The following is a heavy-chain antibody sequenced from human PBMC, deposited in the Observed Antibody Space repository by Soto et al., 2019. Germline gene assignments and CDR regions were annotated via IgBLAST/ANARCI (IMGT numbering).Heavy chain of an antibody. Sequence: QVQLVQSGAEVKKPGSSVKVSCKASGGTFSSYAISWVRQAPGQGLEWMGGIIPIFGTANYAQKFQGRVMITADESTSTAYMELSSLRSEDTAVYYCARGPSIVPAAKYAFDIWGQGTMVTVSS. D-gene: IGHD2-2*01. V-gene: IGHV1-69*12. CDR1: GGTFSSYA. CDR2: IIPIFGTA. J-gene: IGHJ3*02. CDR3: ARGPSIVPAAKYAFDI.